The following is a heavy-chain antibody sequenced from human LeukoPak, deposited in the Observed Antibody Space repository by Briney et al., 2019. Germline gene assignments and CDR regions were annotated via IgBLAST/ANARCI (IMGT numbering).Heavy chain of an antibody. CDR2: ISSSSSYI. Sequence: GGSLRLSCAASGFTFSSYSMNWVRQAPGKGLEWVLSISSSSSYIYYADSVKGRFTISRDNAKNSLYLQMNSLRAEDTAVYYCAYDFWSGPSDYWGQGTLVTVSS. D-gene: IGHD3-3*01. J-gene: IGHJ4*02. CDR1: GFTFSSYS. CDR3: AYDFWSGPSDY. V-gene: IGHV3-21*01.